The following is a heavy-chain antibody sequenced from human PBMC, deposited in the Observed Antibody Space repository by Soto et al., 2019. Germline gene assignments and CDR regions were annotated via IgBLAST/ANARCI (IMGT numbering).Heavy chain of an antibody. D-gene: IGHD2-2*01. Sequence: PGGSLRLSCAASGFTFSSYGMHWVRQAPGKGLEWVAVIWYDGSNKYYADSVKGRFTISRDNSKNTLYLQMNSLRAEDTAVYYCARARLRVVQAAANWFDPWGQGTLVTVSS. CDR2: IWYDGSNK. CDR1: GFTFSSYG. J-gene: IGHJ5*02. CDR3: ARARLRVVQAAANWFDP. V-gene: IGHV3-33*01.